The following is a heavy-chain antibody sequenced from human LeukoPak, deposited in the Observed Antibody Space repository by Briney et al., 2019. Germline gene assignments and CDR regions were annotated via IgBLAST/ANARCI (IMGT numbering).Heavy chain of an antibody. J-gene: IGHJ6*04. V-gene: IGHV4-34*01. Sequence: SETLSLTCAVYGGSSSDYYWSWIRQPPGKGLEWIGEINHSGSTNYNPSLKSRVTISVDTSKSQFSLKLSSVTAADTAVYYCARGRYPGIAAAGHYGMDVWGKGTTVTVSS. D-gene: IGHD6-13*01. CDR2: INHSGST. CDR3: ARGRYPGIAAAGHYGMDV. CDR1: GGSSSDYY.